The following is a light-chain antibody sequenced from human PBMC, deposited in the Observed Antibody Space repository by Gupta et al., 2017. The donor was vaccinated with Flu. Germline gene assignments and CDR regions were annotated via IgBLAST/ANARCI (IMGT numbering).Light chain of an antibody. J-gene: IGKJ1*01. CDR3: QQYGSSPPWT. CDR2: GAS. V-gene: IGKV3-20*01. CDR1: QSVSNY. Sequence: GTLSLSPGEGATLSCRASQSVSNYLAWYQQKSGQAPRLLIYGASSRATGIPDRFSGSGSGTDFSLTISRREPEDFAVYHCQQYGSSPPWTFGQGTKVEIK.